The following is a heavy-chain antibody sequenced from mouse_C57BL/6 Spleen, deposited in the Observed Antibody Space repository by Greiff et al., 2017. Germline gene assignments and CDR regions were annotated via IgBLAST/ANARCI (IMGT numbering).Heavy chain of an antibody. D-gene: IGHD2-2*01. J-gene: IGHJ3*01. CDR3: TTYYYGNDFAY. CDR1: GFNIKDYY. Sequence: VQLKQSGAELVRPGASVKLSCTASGFNIKDYYMHWVKQRPEQGLEWIGRIDPEDGDTEYAPKFQGKATMTADTSSNTAYLQLSSLTSEDTAVYYCTTYYYGNDFAYWGQGTLVTVSA. CDR2: IDPEDGDT. V-gene: IGHV14-1*01.